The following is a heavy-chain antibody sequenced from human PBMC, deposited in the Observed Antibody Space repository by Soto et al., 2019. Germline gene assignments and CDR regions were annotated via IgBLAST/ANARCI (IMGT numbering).Heavy chain of an antibody. CDR3: CSLDYGQWY. CDR2: MIPSSGFT. Sequence: ASVKFSCNASGYTFTSLHMHWVRQVPGEVLDCMVMMIPSSGFTNSXXKFQGRVXXTTPTSTTTVXSDWSXLTSEATAVYYCCSLDYGQWYWGQGTLVTVSS. J-gene: IGHJ4*02. CDR1: GYTFTSLH. D-gene: IGHD3-10*01. V-gene: IGHV1-46*03.